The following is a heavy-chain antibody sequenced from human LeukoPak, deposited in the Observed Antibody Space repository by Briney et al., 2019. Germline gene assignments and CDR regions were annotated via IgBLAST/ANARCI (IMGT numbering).Heavy chain of an antibody. V-gene: IGHV4-34*01. Sequence: SETLSLTCAVYGGSFSGYYWSWIRQPPGKGLEWIGEVNHSGSTNYNPSLKSRVTISVDTSKNQFSLKLSSVTAADTAVYYCARDEGYCSSTSCYGNDAFDIWGQGTMVTVSS. CDR2: VNHSGST. D-gene: IGHD2-2*01. CDR1: GGSFSGYY. J-gene: IGHJ3*02. CDR3: ARDEGYCSSTSCYGNDAFDI.